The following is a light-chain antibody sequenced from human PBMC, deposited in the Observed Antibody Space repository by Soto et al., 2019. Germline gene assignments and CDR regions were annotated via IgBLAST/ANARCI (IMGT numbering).Light chain of an antibody. CDR2: DVS. CDR3: SSYTTSSPYV. Sequence: QSALTQPAFVSESLGQSLTFSCTGTSTDVGTYIYVSWYQQHPGKAPKLLIYDVSNRPSGVSDRFSGSKSGNTASLTISGLQAEDEADYYCSSYTTSSPYVFGTGTKVTVL. V-gene: IGLV2-14*01. CDR1: STDVGTYIY. J-gene: IGLJ1*01.